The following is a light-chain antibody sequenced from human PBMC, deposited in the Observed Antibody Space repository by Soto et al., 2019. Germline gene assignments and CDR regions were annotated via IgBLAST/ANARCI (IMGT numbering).Light chain of an antibody. Sequence: QAVVTQPPSVSGAPGQRVTISCTGSSSNIGADFDVHWYQHLPGTAPKLLISHNNNRPSGVPDRFSGSKSGTSASLAITGLQAEDEADYYCQSRDSSLSSSWVFGGGTQLTVL. CDR2: HNN. J-gene: IGLJ3*02. CDR3: QSRDSSLSSSWV. CDR1: SSNIGADFD. V-gene: IGLV1-40*01.